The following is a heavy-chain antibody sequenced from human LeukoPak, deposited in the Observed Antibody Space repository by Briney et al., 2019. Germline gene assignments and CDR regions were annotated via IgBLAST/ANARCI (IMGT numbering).Heavy chain of an antibody. Sequence: SETLSLTCAVSGVSFSGHYWNWIRQPPGKGLEWIGEINHGGSTNYNPSLKSRVTISVDTSQNQFSLRLSSVTAADTAVYYCARGRYVTTRGGAAAGFLDYWGQGTLVTVST. J-gene: IGHJ4*02. D-gene: IGHD6-13*01. V-gene: IGHV4-34*01. CDR3: ARGRYVTTRGGAAAGFLDY. CDR2: INHGGST. CDR1: GVSFSGHY.